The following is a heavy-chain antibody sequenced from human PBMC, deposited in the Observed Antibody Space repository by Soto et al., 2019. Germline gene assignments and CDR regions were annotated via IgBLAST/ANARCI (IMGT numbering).Heavy chain of an antibody. D-gene: IGHD4-4*01. CDR3: GRVGSLLQQIDF. Sequence: GGSLKIPCQASGYTFTNFWTGWVRHLTGGGRPWVRASYQRDSETRLSPPYGGQVTTSGDSSIATAFLQWRSLEASHTACFYCGRVGSLLQQIDFWGQGTPVTV. CDR1: GYTFTNFW. CDR2: SYQRDSET. V-gene: IGHV5-51*01. J-gene: IGHJ4*02.